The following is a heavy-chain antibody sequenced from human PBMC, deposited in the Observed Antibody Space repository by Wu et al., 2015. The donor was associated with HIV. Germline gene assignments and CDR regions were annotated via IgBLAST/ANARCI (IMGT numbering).Heavy chain of an antibody. CDR3: ANLLWFGELIDGDSYGMDV. D-gene: IGHD3-10*01. CDR1: GYTFTGYY. V-gene: IGHV1-2*02. Sequence: QVQLVQSGAEVKKPGASVKVSCKASGYTFTGYYMHWVRQAPGQGLEWMGWINPNSGGTNYAQKFQGRVTMTRDTSISTAYMELSRLRSDDTAVYYCANLLWFGELIDGDSYGMDVWGQGTTVTVSS. CDR2: INPNSGGT. J-gene: IGHJ6*02.